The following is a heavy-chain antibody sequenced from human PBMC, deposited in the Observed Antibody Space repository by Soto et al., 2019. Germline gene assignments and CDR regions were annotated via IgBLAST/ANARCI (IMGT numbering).Heavy chain of an antibody. D-gene: IGHD3-10*01. CDR1: GGSISSGDYY. J-gene: IGHJ3*02. CDR2: IYYSGST. CDR3: AREKVWDYGSGSYYKRAFDI. Sequence: SETLSLTCTVSGGSISSGDYYWSWIRQPPGKGLEWIGYIYYSGSTYYNPSLKSRVTISVDTSKNQFSLKLSSVTAADTAVYYCAREKVWDYGSGSYYKRAFDIWGQGTMVTVSS. V-gene: IGHV4-30-4*01.